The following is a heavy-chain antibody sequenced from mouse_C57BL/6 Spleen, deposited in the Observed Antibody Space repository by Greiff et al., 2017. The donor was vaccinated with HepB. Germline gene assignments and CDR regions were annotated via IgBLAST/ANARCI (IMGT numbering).Heavy chain of an antibody. V-gene: IGHV1-59*01. D-gene: IGHD1-1*01. Sequence: QVQLKQSGAELVRPGTSVKLSCKASGYTFTSYWMHWVKQRPGQGLEWIGVIDPSDSYTNYNQKFKGKATLTVDTSSSTAYMQLSSLTSEDSAVYYCARGFLTTVVATGAMDYWGQGTSVTVSS. CDR1: GYTFTSYW. CDR3: ARGFLTTVVATGAMDY. CDR2: IDPSDSYT. J-gene: IGHJ4*01.